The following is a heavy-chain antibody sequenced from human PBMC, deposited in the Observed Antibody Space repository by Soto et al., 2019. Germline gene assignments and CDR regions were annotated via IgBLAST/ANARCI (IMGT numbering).Heavy chain of an antibody. CDR2: IKEDGSER. D-gene: IGHD2-2*01. CDR3: ARGTPYCTSTSCSPSYTYGMDV. CDR1: GFTFSNYW. J-gene: IGHJ6*02. V-gene: IGHV3-7*04. Sequence: EVQLVESGGGLVQPGGSLRLSCAASGFTFSNYWMSWVRQAPGKGLEWVANIKEDGSERYFVDSVKGRFTISRDNAKNSLYLQMNSLGAEDTAVYYCARGTPYCTSTSCSPSYTYGMDVWGQGTTVTVSS.